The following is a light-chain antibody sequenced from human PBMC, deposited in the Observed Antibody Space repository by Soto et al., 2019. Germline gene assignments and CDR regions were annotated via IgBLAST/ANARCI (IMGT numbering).Light chain of an antibody. CDR3: SSYTSSSTVV. Sequence: QSALTQPASVSGSPGQSITISCIGSSSDIGAYNYVSWYQQHPGKAPKLMMFEVSNRPSGISNRFSGSKSGATASLTISGLQAEDEADYHCSSYTSSSTVVFGGGTKLTVL. CDR1: SSDIGAYNY. J-gene: IGLJ2*01. CDR2: EVS. V-gene: IGLV2-14*01.